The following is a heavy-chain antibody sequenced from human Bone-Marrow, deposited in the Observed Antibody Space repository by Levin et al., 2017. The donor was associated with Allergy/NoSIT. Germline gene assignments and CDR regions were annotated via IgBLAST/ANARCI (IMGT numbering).Heavy chain of an antibody. CDR2: IYYDGNT. Sequence: PSQTLSLTCSVSCGSISRSSYYWGWIRQAPTKGLEWIGNIYYDGNTNYNPSLKSRLTISVDTSTNHFSLRLSSVTAADTAIYYCTRHVGDRSGYQPFRLDYWGQGILVSVSS. J-gene: IGHJ4*02. CDR3: TRHVGDRSGYQPFRLDY. D-gene: IGHD3-22*01. V-gene: IGHV4-39*01. CDR1: CGSISRSSYY.